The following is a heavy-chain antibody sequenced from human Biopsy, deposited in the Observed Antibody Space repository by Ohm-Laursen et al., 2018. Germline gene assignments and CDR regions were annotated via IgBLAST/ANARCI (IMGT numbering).Heavy chain of an antibody. J-gene: IGHJ3*02. V-gene: IGHV4-59*01. CDR3: ARVEAGTYDALDI. Sequence: SETLSLTCSVSGGSMTGYEWSWIRLAPGKGLEWIGYIYYSGGTKYNPSLASRVTFSVDMSKSQSSLKLYSVTAADTAVYYCARVEAGTYDALDIWGQGALVAVSA. CDR2: IYYSGGT. D-gene: IGHD1-26*01. CDR1: GGSMTGYE.